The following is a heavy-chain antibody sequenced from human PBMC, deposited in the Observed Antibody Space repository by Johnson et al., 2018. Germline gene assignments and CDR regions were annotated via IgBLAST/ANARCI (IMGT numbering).Heavy chain of an antibody. CDR3: AKRYDGSGYYYRPGAFDV. D-gene: IGHD3-22*01. Sequence: VQLVQSGGGLVQPGGSLRLSCAVSGFTFSGYWMSWVRQAPGKGLEWVANINQDGNEEYYVGSVKGRFTISRDNAKNSVFLQMNSLRAEDTAVYYCAKRYDGSGYYYRPGAFDVWGRVTMVTVSS. V-gene: IGHV3-7*03. CDR1: GFTFSGYW. J-gene: IGHJ3*01. CDR2: INQDGNEE.